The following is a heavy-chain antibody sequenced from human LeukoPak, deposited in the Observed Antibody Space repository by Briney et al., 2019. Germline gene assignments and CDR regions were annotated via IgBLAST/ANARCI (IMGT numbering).Heavy chain of an antibody. J-gene: IGHJ6*03. V-gene: IGHV3-7*01. CDR1: GFTISSNR. Sequence: PGGTLRFSCAASGFTISSNRMSWVRQAPGKGWVWVAIIKQDRSEKYYVVSVKGRFTISRDNAKNSMDLQMNSLRAEDTAVYYCARDGDYDILTGYYNILMDYYMDVCGKGTTGTVSS. CDR2: IKQDRSEK. D-gene: IGHD3-9*01. CDR3: ARDGDYDILTGYYNILMDYYMDV.